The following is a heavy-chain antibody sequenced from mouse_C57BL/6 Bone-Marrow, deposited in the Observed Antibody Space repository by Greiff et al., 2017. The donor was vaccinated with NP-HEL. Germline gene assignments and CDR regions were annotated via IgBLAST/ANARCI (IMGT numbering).Heavy chain of an antibody. D-gene: IGHD2-2*01. CDR2: ISGGGGNT. V-gene: IGHV5-9*01. CDR1: GFTFSSYT. CDR3: ARAIYYGYDDFDV. Sequence: EVKLMESGGGLVKPGGSLKLSCAASGFTFSSYTMSWVRQTPEKRLEWVATISGGGGNTYYPDSVKGRFTISRDKAKNTLNLQMSSLRSEDTALYSCARAIYYGYDDFDVWGTGTTVTVSS. J-gene: IGHJ1*03.